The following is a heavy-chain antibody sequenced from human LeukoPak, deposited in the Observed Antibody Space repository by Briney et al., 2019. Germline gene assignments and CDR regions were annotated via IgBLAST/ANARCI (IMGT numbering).Heavy chain of an antibody. J-gene: IGHJ4*02. D-gene: IGHD3-10*01. V-gene: IGHV4-34*01. CDR1: GGSLSGYY. Sequence: SETLSLTCAVYGGSLSGYYWSWIRQPPGKGLEWIGEINHSGSTNYNPSLKSRVTISVDTSKNQFSLKLSSVTAADTAVYYCARGKQFRGPKAPYYFDYWGQGTLVTVSS. CDR2: INHSGST. CDR3: ARGKQFRGPKAPYYFDY.